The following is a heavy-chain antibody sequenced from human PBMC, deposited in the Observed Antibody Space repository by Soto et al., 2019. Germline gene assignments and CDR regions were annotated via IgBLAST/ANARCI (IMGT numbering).Heavy chain of an antibody. CDR2: IYYSGST. Sequence: QVQLQESCPGVVKPSQTLSLTCTFSGGSFSSGSYCWSWIRQHPGKGLEWIGYIYYSGSTYYNPSLKSRVTMSADTSKNQFSLKMSSVTAADTAVYYCEVAMNTVTRYDYWGKGTLVTVSS. V-gene: IGHV4-31*03. CDR1: GGSFSSGSYC. J-gene: IGHJ4*02. D-gene: IGHD4-17*01. CDR3: EVAMNTVTRYDY.